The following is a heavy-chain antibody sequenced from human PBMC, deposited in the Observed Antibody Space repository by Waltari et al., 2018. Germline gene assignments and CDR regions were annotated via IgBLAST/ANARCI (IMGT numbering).Heavy chain of an antibody. Sequence: EVQLAESAGGSVNPRASLGPPCSASGFSVSNPWLSWVRQAPGKGLEWVGRIKTRADGGTADYAAPVRGRFTISRDDSQNTLYLQMNSLKTEDTAVYYCTPPPYYYYYGMDVWGQGTTVTVSS. CDR1: GFSVSNPW. CDR3: TPPPYYYYYGMDV. V-gene: IGHV3-15*01. J-gene: IGHJ6*02. CDR2: IKTRADGGTA.